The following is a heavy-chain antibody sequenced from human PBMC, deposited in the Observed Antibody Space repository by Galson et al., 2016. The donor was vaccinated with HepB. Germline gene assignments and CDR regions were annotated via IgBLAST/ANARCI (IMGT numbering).Heavy chain of an antibody. D-gene: IGHD6-19*01. CDR3: ARDGTVAPGY. CDR1: GFSFSDYY. J-gene: IGHJ1*01. CDR2: ITGSGSAI. Sequence: SLRLSCAASGFSFSDYYMSWIRQAPGKGLEWISYITGSGSAIYYADSVKGRFTISRDNTKNSLDLQMNSLRVEDTAAYYCARDGTVAPGYWGQGTLVTVSS. V-gene: IGHV3-11*01.